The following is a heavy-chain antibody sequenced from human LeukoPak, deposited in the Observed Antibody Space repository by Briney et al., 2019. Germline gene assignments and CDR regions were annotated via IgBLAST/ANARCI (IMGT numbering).Heavy chain of an antibody. CDR3: ARDGYYRSKGYCSGGSCYHAKNYYMDV. CDR2: ISSSSSKI. CDR1: GFTLSSYS. J-gene: IGHJ6*03. D-gene: IGHD2-15*01. V-gene: IGHV3-21*01. Sequence: PGGSLRLSCAASGFTLSSYSMNWVRQSPGRGLEWVSSISSSSSKIQYADSVKGRFTISRDNAKNSLYLQMNSLRAEDTAVYYCARDGYYRSKGYCSGGSCYHAKNYYMDVWGKGTTVTVSS.